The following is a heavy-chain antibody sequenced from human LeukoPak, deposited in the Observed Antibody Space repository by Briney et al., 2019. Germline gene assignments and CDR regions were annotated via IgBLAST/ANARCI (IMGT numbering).Heavy chain of an antibody. CDR2: IRSKANSYAT. Sequence: PGGSLRLSCAASGFTFSGSAMHWVRQASGKGLEWVGRIRSKANSYATAYAASVKGRFTISRDDSKNTAYLQMNSLKTEDTAVYYCTTWVITMIVVVKDYWGQGTLVTVSS. J-gene: IGHJ4*02. CDR1: GFTFSGSA. CDR3: TTWVITMIVVVKDY. V-gene: IGHV3-73*01. D-gene: IGHD3-22*01.